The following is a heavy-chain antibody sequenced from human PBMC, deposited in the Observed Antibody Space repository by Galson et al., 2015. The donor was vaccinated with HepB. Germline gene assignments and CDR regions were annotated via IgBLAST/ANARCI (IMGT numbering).Heavy chain of an antibody. D-gene: IGHD6-19*01. V-gene: IGHV5-10-1*01. Sequence: QSGAEVKKPGESLRIFCQGSGYSFAGHWISWVRQTPGRGLEWMARIDPFDSFINYNPSFQGHVTISSDKSIGTAYLQWDTLTASDTGIYYCARHARVDSSGWFTPEDFWGPGTLVTVSS. CDR1: GYSFAGHW. CDR3: ARHARVDSSGWFTPEDF. J-gene: IGHJ4*02. CDR2: IDPFDSFI.